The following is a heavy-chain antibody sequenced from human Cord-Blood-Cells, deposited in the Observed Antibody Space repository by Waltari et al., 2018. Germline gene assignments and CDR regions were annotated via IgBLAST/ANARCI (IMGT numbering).Heavy chain of an antibody. CDR2: ISWNSGSI. CDR3: AKADSSSSVYDY. J-gene: IGHJ4*02. Sequence: EVQLVESGGGLVQPGRSMRLSCAASGFTFDDYAMHWVRQAPGKGLEWVSGISWNSGSIGYADSVKGRFTISRDNAKNSLYLQMNSLRAEVTALYYCAKADSSSSVYDYWGQGTLVTVSS. CDR1: GFTFDDYA. D-gene: IGHD6-6*01. V-gene: IGHV3-9*01.